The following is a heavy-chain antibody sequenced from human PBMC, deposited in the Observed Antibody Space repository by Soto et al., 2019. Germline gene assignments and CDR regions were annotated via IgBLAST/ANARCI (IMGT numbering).Heavy chain of an antibody. CDR3: ARDYQYTAMLRYLFDF. Sequence: GGSPRLCCAVCGFTFSSYGMRWVRQAPGKELEWVAVIWYDGSNKYYADSVKGRFTISRDNSKNTLYLQMNSLRAEDTAVYYCARDYQYTAMLRYLFDFWTQGTLDIGSS. D-gene: IGHD5-18*01. J-gene: IGHJ4*02. CDR1: GFTFSSYG. CDR2: IWYDGSNK. V-gene: IGHV3-33*01.